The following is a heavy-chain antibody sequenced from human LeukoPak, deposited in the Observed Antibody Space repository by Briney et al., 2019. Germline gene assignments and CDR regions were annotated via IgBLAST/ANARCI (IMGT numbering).Heavy chain of an antibody. CDR3: VKGMVYDILTGRDGMDV. J-gene: IGHJ6*02. V-gene: IGHV3-64D*06. D-gene: IGHD3-9*01. Sequence: PGGSLRLSCSASGFTFSSYAMHWVRQAPGKGLEYVSAISSNGGSTYYADSVKGRFTISRDNSKNTLYLQMSSLRAEDTAVYYCVKGMVYDILTGRDGMDVWGQGTTVTVSS. CDR1: GFTFSSYA. CDR2: ISSNGGST.